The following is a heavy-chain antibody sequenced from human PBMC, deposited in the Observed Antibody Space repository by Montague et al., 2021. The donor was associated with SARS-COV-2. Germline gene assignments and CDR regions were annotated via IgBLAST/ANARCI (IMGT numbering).Heavy chain of an antibody. CDR2: HSGAA. V-gene: IGHV4/OR15-8*02. J-gene: IGHJ4*02. Sequence: HSGAASFNPSLKGLLTISMDKSKNHFSLKLNSVTAADTAIYYCARHFVAAVPNSFDSWGQGALVTVSS. D-gene: IGHD6-13*01. CDR3: ARHFVAAVPNSFDS.